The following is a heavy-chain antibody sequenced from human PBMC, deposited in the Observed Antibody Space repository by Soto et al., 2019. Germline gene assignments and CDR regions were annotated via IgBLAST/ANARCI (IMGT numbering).Heavy chain of an antibody. CDR3: AREIVVVITTKNYYYGMDV. J-gene: IGHJ6*02. D-gene: IGHD3-22*01. V-gene: IGHV1-69*13. Sequence: ASVKVSCKASGGTFSSYAISWLRQAPGQGLEWMGGIIPIFGTANYAQKFQGRVTITADESTSTAYMELSSLRSEDTAVYYCAREIVVVITTKNYYYGMDVWGQGTTVTVSS. CDR1: GGTFSSYA. CDR2: IIPIFGTA.